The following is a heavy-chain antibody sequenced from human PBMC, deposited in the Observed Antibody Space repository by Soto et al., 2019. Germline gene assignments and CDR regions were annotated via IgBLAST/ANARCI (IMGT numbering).Heavy chain of an antibody. CDR1: GFTVSSTY. D-gene: IGHD3-22*01. J-gene: IGHJ3*02. Sequence: SLRLSCAASGFTVSSTYMSWVRQAPGKGLEWVSLIYSGGSAYYADSAKGRFTISRDNSKNTLYLQMNSLRAEDTAVYYCARVTYYYDSSGSWAYDAFDIWGQGTMVTVS. V-gene: IGHV3-66*01. CDR2: IYSGGSA. CDR3: ARVTYYYDSSGSWAYDAFDI.